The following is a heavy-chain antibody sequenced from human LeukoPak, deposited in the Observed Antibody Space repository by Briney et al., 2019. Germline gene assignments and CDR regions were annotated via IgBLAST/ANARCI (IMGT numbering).Heavy chain of an antibody. V-gene: IGHV3-9*01. J-gene: IGHJ6*02. CDR1: GLTFDDYA. CDR2: ISWNSGSI. Sequence: GGSLRLSCAASGLTFDDYAMHWVRQAPGKGLEWVSGISWNSGSIGYADSVKGRFTISRDNAKNSLYLQMNSLRAEDTALYYCAKDHGYGSGSQGYGMDVWGQGTTVTVSS. CDR3: AKDHGYGSGSQGYGMDV. D-gene: IGHD3-10*01.